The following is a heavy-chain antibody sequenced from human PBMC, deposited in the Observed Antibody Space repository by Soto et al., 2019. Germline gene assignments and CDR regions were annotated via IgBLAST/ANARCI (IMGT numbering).Heavy chain of an antibody. J-gene: IGHJ4*02. CDR2: ISGSADVI. CDR1: GFTFTSYA. CDR3: AKYRSTSSGAEGFDY. Sequence: RLSCAVPGFTFTSYAMTWVRQPPGKGLEWVSSISGSADVIYYADSVKGRFTMSRDNSKVTLYLQLNSLRAEDTGVYYCAKYRSTSSGAEGFDYWGQGALVTVSS. D-gene: IGHD6-6*01. V-gene: IGHV3-23*01.